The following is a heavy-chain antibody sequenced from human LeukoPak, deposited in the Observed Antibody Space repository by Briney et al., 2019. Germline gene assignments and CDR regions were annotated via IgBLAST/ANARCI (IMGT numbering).Heavy chain of an antibody. CDR2: FRGSGGST. CDR3: AKEKLDYTNIRCFDC. V-gene: IGHV3-23*01. D-gene: IGHD4-11*01. CDR1: GFTFSSYA. Sequence: GGSLRLSCEASGFTFSSYAMSWVRQAPGRGLVWVSTFRGSGGSTYYAESVKGRFTISRDNSRNTVHLQMNSLRAEDTALYYCAKEKLDYTNIRCFDCWGQGTLVTVSS. J-gene: IGHJ4*02.